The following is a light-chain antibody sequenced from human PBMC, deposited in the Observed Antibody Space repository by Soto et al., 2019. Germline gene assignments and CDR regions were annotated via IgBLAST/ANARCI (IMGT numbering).Light chain of an antibody. CDR1: SGNIASSS. Sequence: NFMLTQPHSVSESLGKTVTISCTRSSGNIASSSVQWYQQRPGSAPTTVIYEDRQRPSGVSDRFSGSINASSNSASLTISGLKTEDEADYFCQSYDASTPVVFGGGTKLTVL. CDR3: QSYDASTPVV. CDR2: EDR. J-gene: IGLJ2*01. V-gene: IGLV6-57*04.